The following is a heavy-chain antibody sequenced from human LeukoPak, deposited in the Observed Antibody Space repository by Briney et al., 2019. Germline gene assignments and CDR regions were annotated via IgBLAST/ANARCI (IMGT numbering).Heavy chain of an antibody. CDR3: ARDLGAVQTLSYYYYMDV. V-gene: IGHV1-69*06. CDR2: IIPIFGTA. D-gene: IGHD3-16*01. CDR1: GGTFSSYA. Sequence: ASVKVSCKASGGTFSSYAINWVRQAPGQGLEWMGGIIPIFGTANYAQKFQGRVTITADKSTSTAYMELSSLRSEDTAVYYCARDLGAVQTLSYYYYMDVWGKGTTVTISS. J-gene: IGHJ6*03.